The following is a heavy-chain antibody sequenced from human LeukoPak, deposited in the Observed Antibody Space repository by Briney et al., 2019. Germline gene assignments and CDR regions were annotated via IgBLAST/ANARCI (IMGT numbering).Heavy chain of an antibody. CDR3: ARDNEVTRLLDY. J-gene: IGHJ4*02. D-gene: IGHD4-11*01. CDR2: IYYSGST. V-gene: IGHV4-59*01. Sequence: PSETLSLTCTVSGGSISRYYWSWIRRPPGKGLEWIGYIYYSGSTNYNPSLKSRVTISVDTSKNQFSLKLSSVTAADTAVYYCARDNEVTRLLDYWGQGTLVTVSS. CDR1: GGSISRYY.